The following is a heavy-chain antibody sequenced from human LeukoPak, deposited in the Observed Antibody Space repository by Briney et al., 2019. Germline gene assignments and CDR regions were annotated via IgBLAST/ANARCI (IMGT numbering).Heavy chain of an antibody. D-gene: IGHD2-21*02. J-gene: IGHJ4*02. Sequence: GGSLRLACAASGFTFSSYAMSWVRQAPGKGLEWVSAISGSGGSTYYADSVKGRFTISRDNSKNTLYLQMNSLRAEDTAVYYCAKGAYVVVTAPIDYWGQGTLVTVSS. CDR1: GFTFSSYA. CDR2: ISGSGGST. CDR3: AKGAYVVVTAPIDY. V-gene: IGHV3-23*01.